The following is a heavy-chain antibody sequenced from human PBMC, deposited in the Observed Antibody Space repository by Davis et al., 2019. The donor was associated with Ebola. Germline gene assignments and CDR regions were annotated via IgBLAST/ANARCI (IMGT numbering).Heavy chain of an antibody. D-gene: IGHD3-10*01. CDR1: GFSLSTRGVG. CDR3: AQRTLGPGRGAFDI. J-gene: IGHJ3*02. Sequence: SGPTLVKPTQTLTLTCTFSGFSLSTRGVGVGWIRQPPGKALEWLALIYWDDDKRYSPSLKSRLTITKDTSKNQVVLTMTNMDPVDTATYYCAQRTLGPGRGAFDIWGQGTMVTVSS. V-gene: IGHV2-5*02. CDR2: IYWDDDK.